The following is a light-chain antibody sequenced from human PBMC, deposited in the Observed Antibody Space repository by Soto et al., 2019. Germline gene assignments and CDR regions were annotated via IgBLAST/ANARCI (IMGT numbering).Light chain of an antibody. CDR2: KAS. CDR3: QQYNSYPYT. CDR1: QSVTLW. V-gene: IGKV1-5*03. J-gene: IGKJ2*01. Sequence: DIQMTQSPSILSASVGDGVTIACRASQSVTLWLTWYQQKPGKAPKLLLYKASTLESGVPSRFSCNGSETDFTLTISSLQPDDIGTYYCQQYNSYPYTFGQGTKLEIK.